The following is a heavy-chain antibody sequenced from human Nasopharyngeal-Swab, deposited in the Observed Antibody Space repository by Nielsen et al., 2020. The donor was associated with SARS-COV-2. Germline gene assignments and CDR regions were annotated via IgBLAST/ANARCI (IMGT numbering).Heavy chain of an antibody. D-gene: IGHD1-26*01. Sequence: GSLRLSCTVSGGSISSSSYYWGWIRQPPGKGLEWIGSIYYSGSTYYNPSLKSRVTISVDTSKNQFSLKLSSVTAAGTAVYYCARRREVGASLYWGQGTLVTVSS. CDR2: IYYSGST. CDR3: ARRREVGASLY. V-gene: IGHV4-39*01. J-gene: IGHJ4*02. CDR1: GGSISSSSYY.